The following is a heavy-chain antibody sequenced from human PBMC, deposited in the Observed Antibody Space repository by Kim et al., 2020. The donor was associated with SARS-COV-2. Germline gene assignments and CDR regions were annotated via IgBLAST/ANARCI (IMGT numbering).Heavy chain of an antibody. J-gene: IGHJ6*02. CDR1: GFTFSSYG. V-gene: IGHV3-30*18. CDR2: ISYDGSNK. CDR3: AKDWKMATIGSFPYYYYGMDV. Sequence: GGSLRLSCAASGFTFSSYGMHWVRQAPGKGLEWVAVISYDGSNKYYADSVKGRFTISRDNSKNTLYLQMNSLRAEDTAVYYCAKDWKMATIGSFPYYYYGMDVWGQGTTVTVSS. D-gene: IGHD5-12*01.